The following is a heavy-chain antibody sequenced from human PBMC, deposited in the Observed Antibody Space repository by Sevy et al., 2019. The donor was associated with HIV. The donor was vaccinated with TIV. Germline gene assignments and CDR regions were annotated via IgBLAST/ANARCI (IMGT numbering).Heavy chain of an antibody. D-gene: IGHD3-3*01. Sequence: GGSLRLSCAASGFSFSSYAMSWDRQTPGKGLQWVSVISGSGGSTYYADSVKGRFTIFRDNSRNTVYLQMNSLRAEDTAVYYCARRPDLGVVILTGVLDVWGQGTTVTVSS. CDR1: GFSFSSYA. V-gene: IGHV3-23*01. J-gene: IGHJ6*02. CDR3: ARRPDLGVVILTGVLDV. CDR2: ISGSGGST.